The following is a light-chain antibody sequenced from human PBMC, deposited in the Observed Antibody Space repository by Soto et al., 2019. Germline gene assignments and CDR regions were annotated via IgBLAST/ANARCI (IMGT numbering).Light chain of an antibody. CDR3: QQYGTSPIT. J-gene: IGKJ5*01. CDR1: QSIGSRY. Sequence: EIVLTQSPGTLSLSPGERATLSCRASQSIGSRYLAWYQQKPGQAPRLLIYGASSTATGIPDRFSGSGSGTDFTLTISRLDPEDFAVYYCQQYGTSPITLGQGTRLEIK. V-gene: IGKV3-20*01. CDR2: GAS.